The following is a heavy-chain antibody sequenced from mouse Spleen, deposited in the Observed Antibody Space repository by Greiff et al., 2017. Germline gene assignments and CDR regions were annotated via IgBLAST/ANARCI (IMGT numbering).Heavy chain of an antibody. CDR1: GYTFTSYW. CDR3: ARRPYGNYSFDY. V-gene: IGHV1-59*01. D-gene: IGHD2-1*01. Sequence: QVQLQQPGAELVRPGTSVKLSCKASGYTFTSYWMHWVKQRPGQGLEWIGVIDPSDSYTNYNQKFKGKATLTVDTSSSTAYMQLSSLTSEDSAVYYCARRPYGNYSFDYWGQGTTLTVSS. CDR2: IDPSDSYT. J-gene: IGHJ2*01.